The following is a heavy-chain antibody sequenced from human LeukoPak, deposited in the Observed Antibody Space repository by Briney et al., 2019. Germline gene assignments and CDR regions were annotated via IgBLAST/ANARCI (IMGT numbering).Heavy chain of an antibody. V-gene: IGHV3-23*01. CDR2: ISGSGGST. D-gene: IGHD6-6*01. Sequence: GGSLRLSCAASGFTFSSYAMSWLRQAPGKGLEWVSAISGSGGSTYYADSVKGRFTISRDNSKNTLYLQMNSLRAEDTAVYYCAKLFEGRSSPLDYWGQGTLVTVSS. CDR1: GFTFSSYA. J-gene: IGHJ4*02. CDR3: AKLFEGRSSPLDY.